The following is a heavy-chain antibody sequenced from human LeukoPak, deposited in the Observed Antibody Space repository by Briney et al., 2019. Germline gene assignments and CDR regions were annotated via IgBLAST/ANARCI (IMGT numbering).Heavy chain of an antibody. CDR3: AREVVRNGFDP. CDR2: IYYSGST. J-gene: IGHJ5*02. V-gene: IGHV4-31*03. Sequence: SQTLSLTCTVSGGSISSGGYYWSWIRQHPGKGLEWIGYIYYSGSTYYNPSLESRVTISVDTSKNQFSLKLSSVTAADTAVYYCAREVVRNGFDPWGQGTLVTVSS. CDR1: GGSISSGGYY. D-gene: IGHD3-3*01.